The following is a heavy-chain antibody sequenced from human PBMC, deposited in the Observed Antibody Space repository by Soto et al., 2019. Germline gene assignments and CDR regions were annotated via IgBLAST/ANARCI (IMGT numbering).Heavy chain of an antibody. CDR3: ARNKGTY. CDR1: GFTFSDHR. V-gene: IGHV3-11*01. CDR2: ISNSSDTK. D-gene: IGHD1-1*01. Sequence: QVPLVESGGGLVKPGGSLRPSCAASGFTFSDHRMSWIHQAPGKGLEWVSDISNSSDTKFYADSVKGRFTISRDNAKNSLYLQMNSLRADDTAMYYCARNKGTYWGQGTLVTVSS. J-gene: IGHJ1*01.